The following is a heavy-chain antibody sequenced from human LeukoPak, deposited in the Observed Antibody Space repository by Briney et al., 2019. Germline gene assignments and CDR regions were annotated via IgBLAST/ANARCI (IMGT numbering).Heavy chain of an antibody. CDR2: ISYDGSNK. CDR1: GFTFSNYG. Sequence: GGSLRLSCAASGFTFSNYGMHWVRQAPGKGLEWVAVISYDGSNKYFADSVKGRFTISRDKSKNTLYLQMNSLRAEDTAVYYCAKQQSGYYFDYWGQGTLVTVSS. V-gene: IGHV3-30*18. J-gene: IGHJ4*02. D-gene: IGHD6-13*01. CDR3: AKQQSGYYFDY.